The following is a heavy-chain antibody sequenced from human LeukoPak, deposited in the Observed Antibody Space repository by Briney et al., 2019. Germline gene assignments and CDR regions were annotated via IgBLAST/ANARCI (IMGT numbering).Heavy chain of an antibody. CDR3: ARHEKSSGWYYDY. D-gene: IGHD6-19*01. Sequence: PSETLSLTCTVSGGSISNYYWSWLRQPPGKGLDWIGYIYYSGSTNYNPSLKSRVTISVDTSRNQFSLKLSSVTAADTAVYYCARHEKSSGWYYDYGGQGTLVTVSA. J-gene: IGHJ4*02. CDR2: IYYSGST. CDR1: GGSISNYY. V-gene: IGHV4-59*08.